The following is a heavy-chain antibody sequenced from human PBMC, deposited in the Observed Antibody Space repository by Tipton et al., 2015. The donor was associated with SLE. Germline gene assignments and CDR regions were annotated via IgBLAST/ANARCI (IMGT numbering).Heavy chain of an antibody. CDR1: GGSISSGGYY. CDR2: IYYSGST. CDR3: ARHYNLFSAFDS. V-gene: IGHV4-31*03. Sequence: TLSLTCTVSGGSISSGGYYWSWIRQHPGKGLEWIGDIYYSGSTYYNPSLKSRVTISVDTSKNQFSLKLSSVTAADTAVYTCARHYNLFSAFDSWGQGTLVTVSS. D-gene: IGHD3-3*01. J-gene: IGHJ4*02.